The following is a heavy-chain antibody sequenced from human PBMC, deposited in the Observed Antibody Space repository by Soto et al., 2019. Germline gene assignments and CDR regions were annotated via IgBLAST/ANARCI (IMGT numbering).Heavy chain of an antibody. CDR2: FIPVYRTL. D-gene: IGHD3-3*01. J-gene: IGHJ4*02. Sequence: SVKVSCKASGGSFGNSAINWVRQTPGQGLEWLGGFIPVYRTLNYAEKFQGRVTITADESTGTAYMTLSSLASDDTAVYYCATGVIWIGYFTVDSWGQGTRVTVSS. CDR3: ATGVIWIGYFTVDS. CDR1: GGSFGNSA. V-gene: IGHV1-69*13.